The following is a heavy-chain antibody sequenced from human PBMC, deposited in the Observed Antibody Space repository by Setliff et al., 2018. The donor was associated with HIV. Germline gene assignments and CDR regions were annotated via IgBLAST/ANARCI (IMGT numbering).Heavy chain of an antibody. CDR1: GGTFNNYA. Sequence: SVKVSCKASGGTFNNYAISWVRQAPGQGLEWVGGIIPLFGTANYAQKFQGRVTITADESTSTAYMELSSLRSEDTAVYYCAREGYCSSTSCYDNWFDPWGQGTLVTVSS. J-gene: IGHJ5*02. CDR3: AREGYCSSTSCYDNWFDP. V-gene: IGHV1-69*13. D-gene: IGHD2-2*01. CDR2: IIPLFGTA.